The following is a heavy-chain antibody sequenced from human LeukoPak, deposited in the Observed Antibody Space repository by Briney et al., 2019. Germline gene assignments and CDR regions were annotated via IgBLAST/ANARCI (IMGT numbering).Heavy chain of an antibody. CDR1: GYTFIGYY. D-gene: IGHD3-22*01. Sequence: ASVKVSCKASGYTFIGYYMHWVRQAPGQGLEWMGWINPNSGGTNYAQKFQGRVTMTRDTSVTTAYMELYRLTFDDTAVYYCARGSYDSSDFEYFHHWGQGTLVTVSS. CDR2: INPNSGGT. V-gene: IGHV1-2*02. CDR3: ARGSYDSSDFEYFHH. J-gene: IGHJ1*01.